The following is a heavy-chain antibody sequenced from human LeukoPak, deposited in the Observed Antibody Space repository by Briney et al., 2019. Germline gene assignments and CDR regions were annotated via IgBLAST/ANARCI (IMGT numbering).Heavy chain of an antibody. Sequence: ASVKVSCKATGYTFTSHYMHWVRQAPGQGLEWMGIINPSGGSTSYAQKFQGRVTMTGDTSTSTVYMELSSPRSEDTAVYYCARGRGSSGWSERYYFDYWGQGTLVTVSS. D-gene: IGHD6-19*01. J-gene: IGHJ4*02. CDR2: INPSGGST. CDR1: GYTFTSHY. CDR3: ARGRGSSGWSERYYFDY. V-gene: IGHV1-46*01.